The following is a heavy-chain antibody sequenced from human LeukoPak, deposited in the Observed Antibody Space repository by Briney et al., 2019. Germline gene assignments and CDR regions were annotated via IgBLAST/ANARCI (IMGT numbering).Heavy chain of an antibody. Sequence: ASVKVSCKASGYTFTSYDINWVRQATGQGLEWMGWMNPNSGNTGYAQKFQGRVTMTRNTSISTAYMELSSLRSEDTAVYYCARGRTFTGYYGSGSSDFDYWGQGTLVTASS. V-gene: IGHV1-8*01. J-gene: IGHJ4*02. CDR2: MNPNSGNT. D-gene: IGHD3-10*01. CDR1: GYTFTSYD. CDR3: ARGRTFTGYYGSGSSDFDY.